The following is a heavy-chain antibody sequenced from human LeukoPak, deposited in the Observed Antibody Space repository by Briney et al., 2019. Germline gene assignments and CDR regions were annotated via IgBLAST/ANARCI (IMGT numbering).Heavy chain of an antibody. Sequence: GGSLRLSCAASGFTFSSYSMNWVRQAPGKGLEWVSYISSSSSTICYADSVKGRFTISRDNAKNSLYLQMNSLRAEDTAVYYCARADLWLGEGAAHFDYWGQGTLVTVSS. CDR1: GFTFSSYS. J-gene: IGHJ4*02. CDR2: ISSSSSTI. V-gene: IGHV3-48*04. CDR3: ARADLWLGEGAAHFDY. D-gene: IGHD1-26*01.